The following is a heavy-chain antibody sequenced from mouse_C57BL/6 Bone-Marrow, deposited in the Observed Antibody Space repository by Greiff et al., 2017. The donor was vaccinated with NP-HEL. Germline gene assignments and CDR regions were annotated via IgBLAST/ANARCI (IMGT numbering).Heavy chain of an antibody. CDR1: GYTFTTYP. J-gene: IGHJ2*01. D-gene: IGHD4-1*01. CDR2: FNPYNDDT. Sequence: QVQLQQSGAELVKPGASVKMSCKASGYTFTTYPIEWVKQTHGKSLEWIGNFNPYNDDTAYNEKFKNKATLTVEKSSSTVYLELSRLTSDDSAVYYCARGGNCWYYFYYWGQGTTPTVSS. CDR3: ARGGNCWYYFYY. V-gene: IGHV1-47*01.